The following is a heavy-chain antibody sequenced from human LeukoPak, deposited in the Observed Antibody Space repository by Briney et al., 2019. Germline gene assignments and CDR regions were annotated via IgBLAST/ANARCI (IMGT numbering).Heavy chain of an antibody. CDR1: GGTFSGYA. CDR3: ARVVGENCSGGSCYSGYYYYYYGMDV. J-gene: IGHJ6*02. CDR2: VIPILGIA. V-gene: IGHV1-69*04. Sequence: SVKVSCKASGGTFSGYAISWVRQAPGQGLEWMGRVIPILGIANYAQKFQGRVTITADKSTSTAYMELSSLRSGDTAVYYCARVVGENCSGGSCYSGYYYYYYGMDVWGQGTTVTVSS. D-gene: IGHD2-15*01.